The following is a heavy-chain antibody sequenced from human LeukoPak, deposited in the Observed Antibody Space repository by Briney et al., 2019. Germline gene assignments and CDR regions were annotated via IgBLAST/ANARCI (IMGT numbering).Heavy chain of an antibody. J-gene: IGHJ4*02. CDR1: GFTFSSYS. V-gene: IGHV3-21*01. CDR3: ARDLPLWAMALDY. CDR2: ISSSSSYI. Sequence: GGSLRLSCAASGFTFSSYSMNWVRQAPGKGLEWVSSISSSSSYIYYADSVKGRFTISRDNAKNSLYLQMNSLRAEDTAVYYCARDLPLWAMALDYWGQGTLVTVSS. D-gene: IGHD5-18*01.